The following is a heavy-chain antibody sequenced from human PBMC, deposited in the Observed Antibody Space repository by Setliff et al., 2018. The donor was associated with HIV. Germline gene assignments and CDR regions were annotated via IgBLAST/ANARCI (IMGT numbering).Heavy chain of an antibody. Sequence: ASVKVSCKASGYTFTSYAMNWVRQAPGQGLEWMGWISPDNGDKNIPQSFQGRATMTRDTSINTAYMELSGLRPDDTAMYYCARQLSNSLDYWGQGTLVTVSS. CDR3: ARQLSNSLDY. CDR2: ISPDNGDK. D-gene: IGHD7-27*01. J-gene: IGHJ4*02. V-gene: IGHV1-2*02. CDR1: GYTFTSYA.